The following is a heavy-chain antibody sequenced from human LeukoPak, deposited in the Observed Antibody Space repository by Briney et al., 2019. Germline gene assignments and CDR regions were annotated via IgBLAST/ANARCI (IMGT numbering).Heavy chain of an antibody. D-gene: IGHD3-16*01. CDR2: ITTNSGGT. Sequence: ASVKVSCKASGYTFTSYYMHWVRQAPGQGLEWMGMITTNSGGTNYAQKFQGRVTMTRDTSTSTAYMELSRLRSDATAVYYCAIADGECGWGIVNWGEGTLVTLSS. CDR3: AIADGECGWGIVN. V-gene: IGHV1-2*02. J-gene: IGHJ4*02. CDR1: GYTFTSYY.